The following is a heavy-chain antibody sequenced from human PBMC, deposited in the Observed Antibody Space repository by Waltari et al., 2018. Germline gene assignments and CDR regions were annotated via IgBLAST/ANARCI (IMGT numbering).Heavy chain of an antibody. J-gene: IGHJ3*02. CDR2: ISSSSSYI. Sequence: EVQLVESGGGLVKPGGSLRLSCAASGFTFSSYSMNWVRQAPGKGLEGVSSISSSSSYIYYADSVKGRFTISRDNAKNSLYLQMNSLRAEDTAVYYCARDSRAVAGTDAFDIWGQGTMVTVSS. D-gene: IGHD6-19*01. CDR3: ARDSRAVAGTDAFDI. CDR1: GFTFSSYS. V-gene: IGHV3-21*01.